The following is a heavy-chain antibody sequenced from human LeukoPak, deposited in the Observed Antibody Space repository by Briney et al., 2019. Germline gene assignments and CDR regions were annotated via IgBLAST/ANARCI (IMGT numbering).Heavy chain of an antibody. D-gene: IGHD3-3*02. V-gene: IGHV6-1*01. CDR1: GASVFRDDVA. J-gene: IGHJ4*02. CDR3: ARGIFSALDF. Sequence: PTLSLTCGISGASVFRDDVAWNWLRQSPSRGLEWLGRTYYTSKWNNDYAGSVKSRATINLDTAKNQLSLQLDSVTPEDSAVYFCARGIFSALDFWGQGTLVTVSS. CDR2: TYYTSKWNN.